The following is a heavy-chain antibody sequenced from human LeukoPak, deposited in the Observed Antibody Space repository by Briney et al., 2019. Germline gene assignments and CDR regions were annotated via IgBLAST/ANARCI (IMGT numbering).Heavy chain of an antibody. CDR2: ISYDGSNK. J-gene: IGHJ6*02. V-gene: IGHV3-30*18. D-gene: IGHD2-15*01. CDR3: AKVNGIGVSYYYGMDV. Sequence: GGSLRLSCAASGFTFSSYGMHWVRQAPGKGLEWVAVISYDGSNKYYADSVKGRFTISRDNSKNTLYLQMNSLRAEDTAVYYCAKVNGIGVSYYYGMDVWGQGTTVTVSS. CDR1: GFTFSSYG.